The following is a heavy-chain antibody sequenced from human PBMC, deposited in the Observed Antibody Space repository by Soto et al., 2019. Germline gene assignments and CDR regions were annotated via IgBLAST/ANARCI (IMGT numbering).Heavy chain of an antibody. CDR2: IIPIFGTA. D-gene: IGHD1-26*01. CDR1: GGTFSSYA. CDR3: ARDPDSGGAFDI. V-gene: IGHV1-69*01. Sequence: QVQLVQSGAEVKKPGSSVKVSCKASGGTFSSYAISWVRQAPGQGLEWMGGIIPIFGTANYAQKFQGRVTITADESTSTAYMELSSLRSGDMAVYYCARDPDSGGAFDIWGQGKMVTVSS. J-gene: IGHJ3*02.